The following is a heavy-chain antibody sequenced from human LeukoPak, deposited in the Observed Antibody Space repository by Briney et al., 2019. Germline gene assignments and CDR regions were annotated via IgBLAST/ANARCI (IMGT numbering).Heavy chain of an antibody. J-gene: IGHJ6*03. CDR3: ARDSKQLVLANLNYYYYYMDV. CDR1: GGSISSGSYY. Sequence: PSETLSLTCTVSGGSISSGSYYWSWIRQPAGKGLEWIGRIYTSGSTNYNPSLKSRVTISVDTSKNQFSLKLSSVTAADTAVYYCARDSKQLVLANLNYYYYYMDVWGKGTTVTVSS. V-gene: IGHV4-61*02. D-gene: IGHD6-6*01. CDR2: IYTSGST.